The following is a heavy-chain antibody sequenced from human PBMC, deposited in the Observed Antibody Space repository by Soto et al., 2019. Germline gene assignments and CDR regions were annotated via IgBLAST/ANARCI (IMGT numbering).Heavy chain of an antibody. CDR2: IIPIFGTA. Sequence: EASVKVSCKASGGTFSSYAISWVRQAPGQGLEWMGGIIPIFGTANYAQKFQGRVTITADESTSTAYMELSSLRSEDTAVYYCATRGVVTALRLGHYYGMDVWGQGTTVTVSS. J-gene: IGHJ6*02. CDR1: GGTFSSYA. D-gene: IGHD2-21*02. V-gene: IGHV1-69*13. CDR3: ATRGVVTALRLGHYYGMDV.